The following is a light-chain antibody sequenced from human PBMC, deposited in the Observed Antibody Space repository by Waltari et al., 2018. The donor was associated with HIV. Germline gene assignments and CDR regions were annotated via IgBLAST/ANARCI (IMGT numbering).Light chain of an antibody. CDR3: GTWDSSVSAGV. Sequence: QSVLTQPPSLSAAPGQKVTISCSGSASNIGKNYVSWYQQLPETAPKLIIYDNNRRPSGSPDRFSGSKSGPSATLAITGLRTGDEADYYCGTWDSSVSAGVFGGGTKLTVL. CDR1: ASNIGKNY. CDR2: DNN. J-gene: IGLJ3*02. V-gene: IGLV1-51*01.